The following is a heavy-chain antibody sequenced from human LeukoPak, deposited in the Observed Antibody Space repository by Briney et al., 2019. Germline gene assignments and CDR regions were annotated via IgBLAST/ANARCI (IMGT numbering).Heavy chain of an antibody. Sequence: EASVKVSRKTSGYTFTRYGISWVRRAPGQGLERMGWISGYNGNTNYAQKFQGRVTLTTDTSTSTADMELRSLRPDDTAVYYCARVGCSGGSCYSSADFWGQGTLVTVSS. D-gene: IGHD2-15*01. CDR2: ISGYNGNT. J-gene: IGHJ1*01. V-gene: IGHV1-18*01. CDR1: GYTFTRYG. CDR3: ARVGCSGGSCYSSADF.